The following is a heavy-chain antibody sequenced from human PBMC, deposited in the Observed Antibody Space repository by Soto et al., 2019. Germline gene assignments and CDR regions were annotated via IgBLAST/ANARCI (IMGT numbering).Heavy chain of an antibody. J-gene: IGHJ4*02. D-gene: IGHD5-18*01. Sequence: GGSLRLSCAVSGFTFSSYDMHWVRQPTGKGLEWVSGIGTAGDTYYADSVKGRFTISRENVKNSVYLQMTSLRAEDTAVYYCAREGGDTTMTKFDYWGQGALVTVSS. V-gene: IGHV3-13*01. CDR2: IGTAGDT. CDR3: AREGGDTTMTKFDY. CDR1: GFTFSSYD.